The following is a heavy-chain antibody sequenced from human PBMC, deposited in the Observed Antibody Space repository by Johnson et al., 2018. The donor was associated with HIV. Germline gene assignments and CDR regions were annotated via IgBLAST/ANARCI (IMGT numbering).Heavy chain of an antibody. J-gene: IGHJ3*02. CDR3: AKTRLRFLEWYDAFDI. V-gene: IGHV3-11*04. CDR2: ISTGGSTI. Sequence: QVQLVESGGGVVQPGRSLRLSCAASGFTFSEYYMSWIRQAPGKGLEWVSYISTGGSTIYYADSVKGRFTISRDNAKNSLYLQMNSLRAEDTALYYCAKTRLRFLEWYDAFDIWGQGTMVTVSS. CDR1: GFTFSEYY. D-gene: IGHD3-3*01.